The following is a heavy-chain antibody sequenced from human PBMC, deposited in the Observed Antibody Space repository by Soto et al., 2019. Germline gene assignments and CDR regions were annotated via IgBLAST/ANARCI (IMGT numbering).Heavy chain of an antibody. Sequence: QITLKESGPTLVKPTQTFTLTCTFSGFSLTNSGVTVGWVRQSPGKALEWLAVISWDNNQRYSPSLKNKINIIKDTANNRVVLTVTNVDPEDTGTYYCAHGLIRYDGFWSWGAFDYWGQGILVTVSS. V-gene: IGHV2-5*02. D-gene: IGHD3-16*01. J-gene: IGHJ4*02. CDR3: AHGLIRYDGFWSWGAFDY. CDR2: ISWDNNQ. CDR1: GFSLTNSGVT.